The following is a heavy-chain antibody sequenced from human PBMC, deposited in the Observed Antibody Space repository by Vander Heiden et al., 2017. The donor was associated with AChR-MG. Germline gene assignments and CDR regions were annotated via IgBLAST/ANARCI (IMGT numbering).Heavy chain of an antibody. J-gene: IGHJ2*01. D-gene: IGHD2-2*02. V-gene: IGHV1-2*02. CDR2: INPNSGGT. CDR1: GYTFTGYY. Sequence: QVQLVQSGAEVKKPGASVKVSCKASGYTFTGYYMHWVRQATGQGLEWMGWINPNSGGTNYAQKFQGRVTMTRDTTISTAYMELSRLRSDDTAVYYCASGYCSSTSCYIWYFDLWGRGTLVTVSS. CDR3: ASGYCSSTSCYIWYFDL.